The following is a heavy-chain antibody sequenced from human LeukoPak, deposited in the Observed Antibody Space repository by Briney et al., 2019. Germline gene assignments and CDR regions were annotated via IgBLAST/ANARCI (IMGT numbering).Heavy chain of an antibody. Sequence: GRSLRLSCAASGFTFSNYGMHWVRQAPGTGLEWVAVISYDGSNKCFADSVKGRFTISRVNSKNTLFLQMNRLRSDDTAFYYCARGPLVPSEPGILDGYWGQGTLVTVSS. CDR1: GFTFSNYG. CDR3: ARGPLVPSEPGILDGY. CDR2: ISYDGSNK. J-gene: IGHJ4*02. V-gene: IGHV3-30*03. D-gene: IGHD1-26*01.